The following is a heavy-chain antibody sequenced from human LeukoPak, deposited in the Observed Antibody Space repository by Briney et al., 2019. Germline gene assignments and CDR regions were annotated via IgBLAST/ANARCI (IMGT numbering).Heavy chain of an antibody. Sequence: PSETLSLTCTVSGGSISSGGYYWSWIRQHPGKGLEWIGYIYYSGSTYYNPSLKSRVTISVDTSKNQFSLKLSSVTAADTAVYYCARPLQPELHYYYYYGMDVWGQGTTVTVSS. D-gene: IGHD1-7*01. CDR1: GGSISSGGYY. V-gene: IGHV4-31*03. J-gene: IGHJ6*02. CDR3: ARPLQPELHYYYYYGMDV. CDR2: IYYSGST.